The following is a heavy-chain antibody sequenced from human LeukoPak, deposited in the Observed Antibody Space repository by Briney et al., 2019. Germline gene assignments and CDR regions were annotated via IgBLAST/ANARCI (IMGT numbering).Heavy chain of an antibody. Sequence: GGPLGLSGTASGFTFTTYWRAGFGKAPGKGLEWVANIKQDGSEAYYAESVRGRFTISRDNAKNSLYLQMNSLRAEDTSVYYCSNGIYDESYWGQGTLVTVSS. CDR3: SNGIYDESY. CDR2: IKQDGSEA. CDR1: GFTFTTYW. J-gene: IGHJ4*02. V-gene: IGHV3-7*01. D-gene: IGHD3-22*01.